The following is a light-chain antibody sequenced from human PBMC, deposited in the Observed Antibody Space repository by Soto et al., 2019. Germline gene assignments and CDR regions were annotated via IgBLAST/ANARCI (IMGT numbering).Light chain of an antibody. V-gene: IGKV3-11*01. CDR2: DAY. J-gene: IGKJ5*01. CDR3: QQRHMWPIT. Sequence: EIVLTQSPATLCLSPGDRATLSCRASQSFRGLLAWYQQKPGQAPRLLIYDAYNRATGIPPRFSGSGSGTDFTLTISSLEPEDSAVYYCQQRHMWPITFGQGTRLEIK. CDR1: QSFRGL.